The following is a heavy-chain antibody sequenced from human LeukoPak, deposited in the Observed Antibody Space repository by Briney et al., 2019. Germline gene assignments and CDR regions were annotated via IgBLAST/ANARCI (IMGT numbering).Heavy chain of an antibody. J-gene: IGHJ4*02. V-gene: IGHV3-48*03. Sequence: GGSLRLSCAASGFTFSIYAMNWVRQAPGQGLQWVSDISSSGTTIYYADSVKGRLTISRDNAKNSLYLQMNSLRAEDTAVYYCARKYCSTTSCLFDNWGQGTLVTVSS. D-gene: IGHD2-2*01. CDR1: GFTFSIYA. CDR2: ISSSGTTI. CDR3: ARKYCSTTSCLFDN.